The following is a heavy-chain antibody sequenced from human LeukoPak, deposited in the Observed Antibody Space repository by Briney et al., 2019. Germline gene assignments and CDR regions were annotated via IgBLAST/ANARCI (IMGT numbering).Heavy chain of an antibody. V-gene: IGHV4-59*01. CDR1: GGSISSYH. CDR2: IYYSGST. J-gene: IGHJ5*02. Sequence: PSETLSLTCTVSGGSISSYHWSWIRQPPGKGLEWIVDIYYSGSTNYNPSLKSRVTISVDTSKNQFSLELSSVTAADTAVYYCARGSPYEPWGQGTLVTVCS. CDR3: ARGSPYEP.